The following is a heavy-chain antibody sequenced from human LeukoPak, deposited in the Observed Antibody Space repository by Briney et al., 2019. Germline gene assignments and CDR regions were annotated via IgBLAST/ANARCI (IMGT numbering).Heavy chain of an antibody. J-gene: IGHJ3*02. Sequence: KSSETLSLTCTVSGGSVSSGRYYWSWIRQPPGKGLEWIGCIYYSGSTNYNPSLKSPVTISVDTSKNQFSLKLSSVTAADTAVYYCARGGYLGQYAFDIWGQGTMVTVSS. CDR2: IYYSGST. CDR1: GGSVSSGRYY. CDR3: ARGGYLGQYAFDI. D-gene: IGHD5-18*01. V-gene: IGHV4-61*01.